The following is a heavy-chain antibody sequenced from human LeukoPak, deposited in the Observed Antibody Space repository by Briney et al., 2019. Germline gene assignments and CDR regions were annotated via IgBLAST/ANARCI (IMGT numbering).Heavy chain of an antibody. J-gene: IGHJ4*02. CDR3: ARDGQIQLWSTVDY. V-gene: IGHV4-34*01. D-gene: IGHD5-18*01. CDR1: GGSFSGYY. CDR2: INHSGST. Sequence: SETLSLTCAVYGGSFSGYYWSWIRQPPGKGLEWIGEINHSGSTNYNPSLKSRVTISVDTSKNQFSLKLSSVTAADTAVYYCARDGQIQLWSTVDYWGQGTLVTVSS.